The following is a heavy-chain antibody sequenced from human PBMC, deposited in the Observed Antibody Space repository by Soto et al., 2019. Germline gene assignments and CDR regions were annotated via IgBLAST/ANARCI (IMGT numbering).Heavy chain of an antibody. J-gene: IGHJ6*03. Sequence: EVQVVESGGGLVQPGGSLRLSCAASGFTFSNHWMTWVRQAPGKGLEWVANIKQGGSEKYYVDSVKGRFTLSRDNAKNSLYLQMNSLRAEDTAVYYCARDSAYCRSTSCYLSYYYYMDVWGKGTTVTVSS. CDR2: IKQGGSEK. D-gene: IGHD2-2*01. CDR3: ARDSAYCRSTSCYLSYYYYMDV. V-gene: IGHV3-7*01. CDR1: GFTFSNHW.